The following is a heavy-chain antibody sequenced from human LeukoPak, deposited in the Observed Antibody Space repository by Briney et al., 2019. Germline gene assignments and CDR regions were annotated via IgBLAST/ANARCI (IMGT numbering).Heavy chain of an antibody. CDR2: ISSSGSTT. J-gene: IGHJ4*02. CDR1: GFTFSDYY. Sequence: GGSLRLSCAASGFTFSDYYMNWIRQAPGEGLEWVSSISSSGSTTNYADSAKGRFTISRDNAKNSLYLQMNSLRAEDTAVYYCTRKDGYASSWSFDYWGQGTLVTVSS. D-gene: IGHD6-13*01. CDR3: TRKDGYASSWSFDY. V-gene: IGHV3-11*01.